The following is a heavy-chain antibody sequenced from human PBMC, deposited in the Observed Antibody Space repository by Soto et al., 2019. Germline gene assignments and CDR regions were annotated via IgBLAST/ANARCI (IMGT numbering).Heavy chain of an antibody. D-gene: IGHD3-22*01. V-gene: IGHV4-39*02. J-gene: IGHJ4*02. CDR3: AKDTYFHDSSGYYIFDY. Sequence: SETLPLTCTVSGGSISSSSYCWGWIRKPPGKGLEWIGSIYYSGSTYYNPSLKSRVTISVDTSKNQFSLKLSSVTAADTAVYYCAKDTYFHDSSGYYIFDYWGQGTLVTVSS. CDR1: GGSISSSSYC. CDR2: IYYSGST.